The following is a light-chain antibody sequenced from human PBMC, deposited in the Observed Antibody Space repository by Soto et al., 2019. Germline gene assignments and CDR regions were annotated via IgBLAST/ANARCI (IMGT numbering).Light chain of an antibody. CDR2: GAS. CDR1: QSVSTF. V-gene: IGKV3-15*01. CDR3: QQCIDWPQFT. Sequence: EIVMTQSPATLSVSPGDSVTLSCRASQSVSTFLARYQHRPGQPPRLLIYGASTRATGVPARFSGSGSDTDFTLTISSLQSEDFAVYFCQQCIDWPQFTFGQGTRLEIK. J-gene: IGKJ5*01.